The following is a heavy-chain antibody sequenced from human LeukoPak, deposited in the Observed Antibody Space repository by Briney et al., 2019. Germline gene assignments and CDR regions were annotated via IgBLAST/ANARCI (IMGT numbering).Heavy chain of an antibody. Sequence: PGGSLRLSCAASGFTFSNAWMSWVRQAPGKGLEWVGRIKSKTDGGTTDYAAPVKGRFTISRDDSKNTLYLQMNSLKTEDTAVYYCTTVTNVLLWFGEFQNYDYWGQGTLVTVSS. CDR3: TTVTNVLLWFGEFQNYDY. CDR1: GFTFSNAW. V-gene: IGHV3-15*01. CDR2: IKSKTDGGTT. J-gene: IGHJ4*02. D-gene: IGHD3-10*01.